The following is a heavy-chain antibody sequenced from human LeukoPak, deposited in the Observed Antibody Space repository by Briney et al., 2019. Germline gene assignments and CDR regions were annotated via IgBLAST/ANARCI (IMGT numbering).Heavy chain of an antibody. J-gene: IGHJ4*02. D-gene: IGHD2-2*01. CDR3: AREDGGAAASFDY. CDR1: GGSISSYY. CDR2: IYYSGST. V-gene: IGHV4-59*01. Sequence: SETLSLTCTVSGGSISSYYWSWIRQPPGKGLEWIGYIYYSGSTNYNPSLKSRVTISVDTSKNQFSLKLSSVTAADTAVYYCAREDGGAAASFDYWGQGTLVTVSS.